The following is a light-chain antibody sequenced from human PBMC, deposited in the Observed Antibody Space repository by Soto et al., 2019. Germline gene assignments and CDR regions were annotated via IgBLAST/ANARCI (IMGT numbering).Light chain of an antibody. V-gene: IGLV2-8*01. CDR1: SSDVGNYNY. Sequence: QSALTQPPSASGSPGQSVTISCTGTSSDVGNYNYVSWYQQHPGKAPKLMIYEVIKRPSGVPDRFSGSKSGNTASLTVSGLPAEDEADYYCASYAGSNTFVFGSGTKLTVL. J-gene: IGLJ1*01. CDR2: EVI. CDR3: ASYAGSNTFV.